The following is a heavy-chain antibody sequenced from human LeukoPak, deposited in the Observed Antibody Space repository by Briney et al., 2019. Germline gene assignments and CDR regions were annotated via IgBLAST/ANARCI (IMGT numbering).Heavy chain of an antibody. J-gene: IGHJ5*02. D-gene: IGHD1-26*01. CDR3: GRSGRYRPSDL. Sequence: GGSLRLSCAASGFILSDHYIDWVRQAPGKGLEWVGRTRNKANGYTTEYAASVKGRFTISRDDPKNLLYLQMNSLKSEDTAVYYCGRSGRYRPSDLWGQGTLVTVSS. V-gene: IGHV3-72*01. CDR1: GFILSDHY. CDR2: TRNKANGYTT.